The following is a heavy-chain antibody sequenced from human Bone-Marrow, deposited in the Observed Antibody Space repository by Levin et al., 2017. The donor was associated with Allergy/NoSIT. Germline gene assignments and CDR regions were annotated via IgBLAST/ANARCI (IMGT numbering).Heavy chain of an antibody. CDR1: GYSFTNYG. Sequence: ASVKVSCKASGYSFTNYGMNWVRQAPGQGLEWMGWINTNTGNPTYAQGCTGRFVFALDTSVSMAYLQISSLKAEDTAIYYCARELWDLEAGSGSRGSYRVPGGSWGQGTLVTVSS. V-gene: IGHV7-4-1*04. CDR3: ARELWDLEAGSGSRGSYRVPGGS. CDR2: INTNTGNP. J-gene: IGHJ5*02. D-gene: IGHD6-19*01.